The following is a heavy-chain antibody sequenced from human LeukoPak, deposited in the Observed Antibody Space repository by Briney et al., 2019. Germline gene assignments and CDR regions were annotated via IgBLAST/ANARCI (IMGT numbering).Heavy chain of an antibody. CDR3: AKRNYYYYGMDV. CDR2: IGGTGGDT. J-gene: IGHJ6*02. Sequence: PGGSLRLSCAASGFTFSDFAMSWVRQAPGKGLEWVSTIGGTGGDTNYADSVKGRFTISRDNSKNTLYLQMNSLRAEDTAVYYCAKRNYYYYGMDVWGQGTTVTVSS. V-gene: IGHV3-23*01. CDR1: GFTFSDFA.